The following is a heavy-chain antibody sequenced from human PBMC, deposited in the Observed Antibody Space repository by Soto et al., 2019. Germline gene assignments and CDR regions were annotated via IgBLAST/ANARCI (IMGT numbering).Heavy chain of an antibody. CDR2: IYPGDSDT. CDR1: GYSFTSYW. V-gene: IGHV5-51*01. Sequence: GESLKISCKGSGYSFTSYWIGWVRQMPGKGLESMGIIYPGDSDTRYSPSYQGQVTISADKSISTAYLQWSSLKASDTAMYYCARTAAAGKYYYGMDVWAQGTTVTVSS. CDR3: ARTAAAGKYYYGMDV. J-gene: IGHJ6*02. D-gene: IGHD6-13*01.